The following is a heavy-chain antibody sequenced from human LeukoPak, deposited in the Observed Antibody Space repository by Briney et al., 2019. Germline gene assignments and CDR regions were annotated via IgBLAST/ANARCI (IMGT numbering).Heavy chain of an antibody. CDR1: GFTFSSYA. V-gene: IGHV3-30*04. Sequence: PGGSLRLSCAASGFTFSSYAIHWVRQAPGKGLEWVAVISYDGSNKYYADSVKGRFTISRDNSKNTLYLQMNSLRAEDTAVYYCARGRRMVRGVISNWGQGTLVTVSS. J-gene: IGHJ4*02. D-gene: IGHD3-10*01. CDR2: ISYDGSNK. CDR3: ARGRRMVRGVISN.